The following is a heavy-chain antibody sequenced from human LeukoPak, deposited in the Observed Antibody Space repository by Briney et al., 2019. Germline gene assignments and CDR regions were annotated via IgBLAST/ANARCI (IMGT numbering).Heavy chain of an antibody. J-gene: IGHJ3*02. D-gene: IGHD6-6*01. CDR1: GYTLTELS. CDR3: ATFAGIAARPALDAFDI. V-gene: IGHV1-24*01. CDR2: FDPEDGET. Sequence: ASVKVSCKVSGYTLTELSMHWVRQAPGKGLEWMGGFDPEDGETIYAQKFQGRVTMTEDTSTDTAYMELSSLRSEDTAVYYCATFAGIAARPALDAFDIWGQGTMVTVSS.